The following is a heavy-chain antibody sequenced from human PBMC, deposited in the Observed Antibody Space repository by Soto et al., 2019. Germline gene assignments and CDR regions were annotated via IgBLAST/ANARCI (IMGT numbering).Heavy chain of an antibody. D-gene: IGHD3-10*01. J-gene: IGHJ4*02. V-gene: IGHV2-70*01. CDR2: IDWDDDK. CDR1: GFSLSTSGMC. Sequence: VSGPTLVNPTQTLTLTCTFSGFSLSTSGMCVSWIRQPPGKALEWPALIDWDDDKYYSTSLKTRLTISKDTSKNQVVRTMTNMDPVDTAPYYCARTTFDMVRGVIVTSGLRYYFDYWGQGTLVTVSS. CDR3: ARTTFDMVRGVIVTSGLRYYFDY.